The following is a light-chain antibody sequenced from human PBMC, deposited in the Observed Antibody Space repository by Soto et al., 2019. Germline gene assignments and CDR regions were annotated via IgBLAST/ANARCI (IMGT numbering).Light chain of an antibody. CDR2: GAS. Sequence: DIQMTQSPSTLSASVGSRVTITCRASQSISAWLAWYQQKPGKAPKLLNYGASTLESGVPSRFNGSGSGTEFTLTISSLQPDDFATYYCQHYSIYPYTFGQGTKLEIK. J-gene: IGKJ2*01. V-gene: IGKV1-5*03. CDR3: QHYSIYPYT. CDR1: QSISAW.